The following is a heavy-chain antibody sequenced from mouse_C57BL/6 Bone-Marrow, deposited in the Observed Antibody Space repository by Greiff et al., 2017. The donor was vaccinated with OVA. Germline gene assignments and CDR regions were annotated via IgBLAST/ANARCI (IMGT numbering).Heavy chain of an antibody. CDR2: FHPYNDDT. V-gene: IGHV1-47*01. Sequence: QVHVKQSGAELVKPGASVKMSCKASGYTFTTYPIEWMKQNHGKSLEWIGNFHPYNDDTKYNEKFKGKATLTVEKSSSTVYLELSRLTSDDSAVYYCARGRGYPPWFAYWGQGTLVTVSA. CDR1: GYTFTTYP. D-gene: IGHD2-2*01. CDR3: ARGRGYPPWFAY. J-gene: IGHJ3*01.